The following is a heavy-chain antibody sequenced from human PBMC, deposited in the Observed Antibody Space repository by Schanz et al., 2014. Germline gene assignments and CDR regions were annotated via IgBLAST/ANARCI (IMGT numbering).Heavy chain of an antibody. Sequence: QVQLEESGAGLVKPSGTLSLTCAVSGASVSSDNWWNWVRQPPGKGLEWIDNIYYSGNTYYNPSLESRVTVSIDASRTQFSLTLTSVTAADTAVYYCARHHDFWSGPDGRYLDLWGQGTLVTVSS. D-gene: IGHD3-3*01. CDR3: ARHHDFWSGPDGRYLDL. V-gene: IGHV4-4*02. J-gene: IGHJ4*02. CDR1: GASVSSDNW. CDR2: IYYSGNT.